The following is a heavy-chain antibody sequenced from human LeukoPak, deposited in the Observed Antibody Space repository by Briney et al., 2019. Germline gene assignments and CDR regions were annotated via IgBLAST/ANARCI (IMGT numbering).Heavy chain of an antibody. CDR1: GGTFSSYA. CDR3: ARGKPPYGDTDIDY. V-gene: IGHV1-69*05. D-gene: IGHD4-17*01. Sequence: SVKVSCKASGGTFSSYAISWVRQAPGQGLEWMGGIIPIFGTANYAQKFQGRVTITTDESTSTAYMELSSLRSEDTAVYYCARGKPPYGDTDIDYWGQGTLVTVSS. CDR2: IIPIFGTA. J-gene: IGHJ4*02.